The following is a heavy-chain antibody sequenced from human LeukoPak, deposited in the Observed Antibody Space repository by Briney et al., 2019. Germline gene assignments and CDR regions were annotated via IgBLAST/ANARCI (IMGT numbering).Heavy chain of an antibody. D-gene: IGHD2-15*01. CDR1: GGTFSSYA. J-gene: IGHJ6*02. CDR2: IIPIFGTA. Sequence: GASVKVSCKASGGTFSSYAISWVRQAPGQGLEWMGGIIPIFGTANYAQKFQGRVTITADESTSTAYMELSSLRSDDTAVYYCARRAATRYYYGMDVWGQGTTVTVSS. CDR3: ARRAATRYYYGMDV. V-gene: IGHV1-69*13.